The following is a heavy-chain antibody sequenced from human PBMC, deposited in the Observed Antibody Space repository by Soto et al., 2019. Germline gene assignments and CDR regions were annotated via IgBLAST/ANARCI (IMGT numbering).Heavy chain of an antibody. Sequence: PPENLSVTYAVYWRSFTGYYWSWLCQTPGKGLEWIGEINHSGSTNYNPSLTIRVTIXVGTSKNQFSPKLSSVTAADTAVYYCARCSWRRHYVVPSAVVDAFEIRGQ. CDR3: ARCSWRRHYVVPSAVVDAFEI. V-gene: IGHV4-34*01. CDR2: INHSGST. D-gene: IGHD2-2*01. CDR1: WRSFTGYY. J-gene: IGHJ3*02.